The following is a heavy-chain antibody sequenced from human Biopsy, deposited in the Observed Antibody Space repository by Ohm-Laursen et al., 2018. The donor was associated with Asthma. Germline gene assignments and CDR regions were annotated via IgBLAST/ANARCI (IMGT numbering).Heavy chain of an antibody. CDR1: RFTYE. J-gene: IGHJ4*02. V-gene: IGHV3-30*04. D-gene: IGHD6-19*01. Sequence: SLRLSCAASRFTYETHWVRQAPGKGLEWVAVISYDGSSIYYADSVKGRFTISRDNSKNTLSLQINSLTAEDTAVYYCAKEGVAGTHIEDWGQGTLVTVSS. CDR2: ISYDGSSI. CDR3: AKEGVAGTHIED.